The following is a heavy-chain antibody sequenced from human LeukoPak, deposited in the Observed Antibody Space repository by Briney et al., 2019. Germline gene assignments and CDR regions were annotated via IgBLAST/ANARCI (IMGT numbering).Heavy chain of an antibody. Sequence: GGSLRLSCAASGFTFTTYGMHWVRQAPGKGLVWVSRSNSDGSSTSYADSVKGRFTISRDNAKNTLYLQMNSLRAEDTAVYYCARASNWKYDYWGQGTLVTVSS. J-gene: IGHJ4*02. CDR1: GFTFTTYG. CDR2: SNSDGSST. CDR3: ARASNWKYDY. D-gene: IGHD1-20*01. V-gene: IGHV3-74*01.